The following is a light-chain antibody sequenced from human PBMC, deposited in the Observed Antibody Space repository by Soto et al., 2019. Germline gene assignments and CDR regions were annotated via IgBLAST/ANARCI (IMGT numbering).Light chain of an antibody. CDR2: AAS. CDR3: QKYNSAPQGWT. Sequence: DIQMTQSPSSLSASVGDRVTITCRASQGISNYLAWYQQKPGKVPKLLIYAASTLQSGVPSRFSGSGSGTAFTLTISSLQPEDVATYYCQKYNSAPQGWTFGQGTKVEIK. J-gene: IGKJ1*01. CDR1: QGISNY. V-gene: IGKV1-27*01.